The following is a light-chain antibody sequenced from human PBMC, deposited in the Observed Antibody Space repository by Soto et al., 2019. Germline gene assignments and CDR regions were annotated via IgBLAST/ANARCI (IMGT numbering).Light chain of an antibody. CDR2: DVS. V-gene: IGLV2-14*01. J-gene: IGLJ2*01. CDR3: SSYTTSSTHVV. Sequence: QSAMTQPASVSGSPGQSIPISCTGTSSDVGSYPYVAWYQQYPGKAPKLMRYDVSHRPSGVAYRFFGSKSGNTASRPISGLQSEDEAEYYCSSYTTSSTHVVFGGGTKLTVL. CDR1: SSDVGSYPY.